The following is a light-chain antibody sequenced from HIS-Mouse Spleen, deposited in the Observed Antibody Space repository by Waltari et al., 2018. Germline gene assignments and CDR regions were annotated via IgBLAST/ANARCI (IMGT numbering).Light chain of an antibody. Sequence: SYELTQPPSVSVSPGQTARIHCSGDALPKQYAYWYQQKPGQAPVLVIYKDSERPSGIPERFSGSSSGTTVTLTISGVQAEDEADYYCQSADSSGTSWVFGGGTKLTVL. V-gene: IGLV3-25*03. CDR1: ALPKQY. CDR2: KDS. CDR3: QSADSSGTSWV. J-gene: IGLJ3*02.